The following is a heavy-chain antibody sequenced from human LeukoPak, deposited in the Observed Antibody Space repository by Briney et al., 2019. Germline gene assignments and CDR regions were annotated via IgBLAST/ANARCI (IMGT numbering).Heavy chain of an antibody. J-gene: IGHJ4*02. V-gene: IGHV3-7*01. D-gene: IGHD5-24*01. CDR1: AFTFSDYL. CDR3: TRDRGWQQFDY. Sequence: GGSLRLSCAASAFTFSDYLMTWVRQTPGKGLERVANINEDGSETYYVDSVRGRFTISRDNAKNSLYLQMSSLRDADTAVYYCTRDRGWQQFDYWGQGTLVTVSS. CDR2: INEDGSET.